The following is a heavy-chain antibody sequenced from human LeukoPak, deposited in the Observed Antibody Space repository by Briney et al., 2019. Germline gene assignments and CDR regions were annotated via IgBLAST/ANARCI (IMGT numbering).Heavy chain of an antibody. D-gene: IGHD6-19*01. V-gene: IGHV3-23*01. CDR2: INGSGGST. J-gene: IGHJ5*02. CDR3: AKDFFVGSSGWYGWFDP. CDR1: GFTFSSYA. Sequence: GGSLRLSCAASGFTFSSYAMSWVRQAPGKGLEWVSAINGSGGSTYYADSVKGRFTISRDNSKNTLYLQMNSLRAEDTAVYYCAKDFFVGSSGWYGWFDPWGQGTLVTVSS.